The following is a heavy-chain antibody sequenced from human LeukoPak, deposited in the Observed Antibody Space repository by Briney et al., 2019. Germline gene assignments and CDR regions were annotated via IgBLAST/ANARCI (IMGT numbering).Heavy chain of an antibody. CDR3: ARIVGASDY. J-gene: IGHJ4*02. CDR2: IYYSGST. D-gene: IGHD1-26*01. CDR1: GGSISSSSYY. V-gene: IGHV4-39*01. Sequence: SETLSLTCTVSGGSISSSSYYWGWIRQPPGKGLEWIGSIYYSGSTYYTPSLKSRVTISVDTSKNQFSLKLSSVTAADTAVYDCARIVGASDYWGQGTLVTVSS.